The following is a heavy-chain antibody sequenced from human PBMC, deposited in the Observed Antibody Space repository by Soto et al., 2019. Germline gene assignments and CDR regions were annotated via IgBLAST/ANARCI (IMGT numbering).Heavy chain of an antibody. CDR2: VTSDGSNK. CDR1: GFIFSNYG. Sequence: QVQLVESGGGVVQPGRSLRLSCAASGFIFSNYGMNWVRQAPGKGLEWVALVTSDGSNKYYADSVKGRFTISRDNSKNTLSLQLNSLTLEDTAVYYCAKDNPRERRLEWSSLNLFGPWGQGTLVTVSS. D-gene: IGHD3-3*01. V-gene: IGHV3-30*18. CDR3: AKDNPRERRLEWSSLNLFGP. J-gene: IGHJ5*02.